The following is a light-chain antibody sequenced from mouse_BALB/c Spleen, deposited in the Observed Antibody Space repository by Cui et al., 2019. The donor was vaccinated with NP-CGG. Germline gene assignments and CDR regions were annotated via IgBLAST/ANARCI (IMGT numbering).Light chain of an antibody. CDR2: GTN. CDR1: TGAVTTTNY. J-gene: IGLJ1*01. CDR3: ALWYSNHWV. V-gene: IGLV1*01. Sequence: QVFVTTEPALTTSPGETVTLTCRSSTGAVTTTNYANWVQEKPDHLITGLIGGTNNRAPGVPARFSGSLIGDKAALTITGAQTEDEAIYFCALWYSNHWVFGGGTKLTVL.